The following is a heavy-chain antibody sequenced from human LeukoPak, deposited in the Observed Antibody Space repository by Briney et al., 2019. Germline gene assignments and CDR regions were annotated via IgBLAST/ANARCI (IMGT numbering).Heavy chain of an antibody. D-gene: IGHD4-17*01. Sequence: SETLSLTCTVSGGSISSSTYYWGWIRQPPGKGLECIGSIYYSGSTYYNPSLKSRVTISVDTSKNQFSLRLNSVTAADTAVYYCARHHDPTVTTWIYDYWGQGTLVTVSS. CDR1: GGSISSSTYY. V-gene: IGHV4-39*01. CDR2: IYYSGST. CDR3: ARHHDPTVTTWIYDY. J-gene: IGHJ4*02.